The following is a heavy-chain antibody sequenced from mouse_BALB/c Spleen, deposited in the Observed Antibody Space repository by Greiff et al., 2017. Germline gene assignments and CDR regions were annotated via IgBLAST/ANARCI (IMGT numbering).Heavy chain of an antibody. V-gene: IGHV3-2*02. CDR1: GYSITSDYA. CDR3: ARWGTGAWFAY. CDR2: ISYSGST. J-gene: IGHJ3*01. Sequence: EVQLMESGPGLVKPSQSLSLTCTVTGYSITSDYAWCWIRQFPGNLLEWMGYISYSGSTSYNPSLKSRITITRDTSKNHFFLQLNSVTTEDTATYYCARWGTGAWFAYWGQGTLVTVSA. D-gene: IGHD4-1*01.